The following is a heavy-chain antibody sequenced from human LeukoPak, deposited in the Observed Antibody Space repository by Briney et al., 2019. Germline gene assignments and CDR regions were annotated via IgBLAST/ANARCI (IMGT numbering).Heavy chain of an antibody. V-gene: IGHV2-5*02. Sequence: TLSLTCTVSGGSIRSHYWSWIRQPPGKALEWLALIYWDDDKRYSPSLKSRLTITKDMSKNQVVLRMTNMDPVDTATYYCAHRLFRTGFDPWGQGTLVTVSP. CDR1: GGSIRSHYWS. D-gene: IGHD1-14*01. CDR3: AHRLFRTGFDP. J-gene: IGHJ5*02. CDR2: IYWDDDK.